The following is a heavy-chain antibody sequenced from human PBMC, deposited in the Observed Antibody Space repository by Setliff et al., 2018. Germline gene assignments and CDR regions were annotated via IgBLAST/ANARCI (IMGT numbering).Heavy chain of an antibody. CDR3: ARAEVAAAGTPFDY. CDR2: IIPIFGTA. V-gene: IGHV1-69*05. J-gene: IGHJ4*02. CDR1: GGTFSSYA. D-gene: IGHD6-13*01. Sequence: ASVKVSCKASGGTFSSYAISWVRQAPGQGLEWMGGIIPIFGTANYAQKFQGRVTITTDESTSTAYMELSSLRSEDTAVYYCARAEVAAAGTPFDYWGQGTLVTVSS.